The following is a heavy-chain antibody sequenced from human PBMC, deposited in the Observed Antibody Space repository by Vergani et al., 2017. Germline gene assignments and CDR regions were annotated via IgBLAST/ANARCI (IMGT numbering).Heavy chain of an antibody. J-gene: IGHJ5*02. CDR1: GGSISSSSYY. V-gene: IGHV4-39*07. Sequence: QLQLQESGPGLVKPSETLSLTCTVSGGSISSSSYYWGWIRQPPGKGLEWIGSIYYSGSTYYNPSLKSRVTISVDTSKNQFSLKLSPVTAADTAVYYCARVREQLVRHWFDPWGQGTLVTVSS. D-gene: IGHD6-6*01. CDR3: ARVREQLVRHWFDP. CDR2: IYYSGST.